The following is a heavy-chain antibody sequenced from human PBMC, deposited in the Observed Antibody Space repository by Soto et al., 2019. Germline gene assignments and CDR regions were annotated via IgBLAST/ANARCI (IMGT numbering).Heavy chain of an antibody. Sequence: PGGSLRLSCAASGFTVSSNYMSWVRQAPGKGLEWVSVIYSGGSTYYADSVKGRFTISRDNSKNTLYLQMNSLRAEDTAVYYCASHRGSGYYYVRHAFDIWGQGTMVTVSS. CDR1: GFTVSSNY. V-gene: IGHV3-66*04. J-gene: IGHJ3*02. CDR3: ASHRGSGYYYVRHAFDI. CDR2: IYSGGST. D-gene: IGHD3-22*01.